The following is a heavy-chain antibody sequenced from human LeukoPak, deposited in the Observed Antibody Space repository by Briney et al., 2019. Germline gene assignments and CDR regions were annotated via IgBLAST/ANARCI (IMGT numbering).Heavy chain of an antibody. CDR2: CSSSSSYI. V-gene: IGHV3-21*01. D-gene: IGHD6-13*01. CDR1: GFTFGNYN. Sequence: TGGSLRLSCAASGFTFGNYNMNWVRQAPGKGLEWVSSCSSSSSYIYYADSVKGRFTISRDNAKNSLYLQMNSLRAEDTAVYYCATGSSWYFEYWGQGTLVTVSS. J-gene: IGHJ4*02. CDR3: ATGSSWYFEY.